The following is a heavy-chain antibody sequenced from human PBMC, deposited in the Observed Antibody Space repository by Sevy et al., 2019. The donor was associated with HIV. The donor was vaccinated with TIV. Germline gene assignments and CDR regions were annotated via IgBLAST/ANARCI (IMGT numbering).Heavy chain of an antibody. J-gene: IGHJ2*01. V-gene: IGHV1-18*01. CDR3: ARHGKMTTVTTISWYFDL. Sequence: ASVKVSCKASGYTFTSYGISWVRQAPGQGLEWMGWISAYNGNTNYAQKLQGRVTMTTDTSTSTAYMELRGLRSDDTAVYYCARHGKMTTVTTISWYFDLWGRGTLVTVSS. CDR2: ISAYNGNT. D-gene: IGHD4-17*01. CDR1: GYTFTSYG.